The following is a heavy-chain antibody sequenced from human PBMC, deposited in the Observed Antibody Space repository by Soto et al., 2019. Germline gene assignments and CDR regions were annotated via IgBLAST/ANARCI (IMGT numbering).Heavy chain of an antibody. CDR1: XXXXXXXX. CDR3: ARGWGRIFDY. J-gene: IGHJ4*02. V-gene: IGHV4-34*01. CDR2: INHSGST. Sequence: QVQLQQWGAGLLKPSETLSLTCAVXXXXXXXXXXXWIRQPPGKGLEWIGEINHSGSTNYNPSLXXXXXXXXXTXXXXXXXKXSSVTXADXAVYYCARGWGRIFDYWGQGTLVTVSS. D-gene: IGHD7-27*01.